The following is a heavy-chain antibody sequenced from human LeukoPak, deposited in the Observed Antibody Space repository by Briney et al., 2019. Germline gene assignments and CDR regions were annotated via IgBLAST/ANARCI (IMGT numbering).Heavy chain of an antibody. J-gene: IGHJ5*02. V-gene: IGHV4-31*03. Sequence: PSETLSLTCTVSGGSISSGGYYWSWIRQHPGKGLEWIGYIYYSGSTYYNPSLKSRVTISVDTSKNQFSLKLSSVTAADTAVYYCAREPSYCSSTSCLNWFDPWGQGTLVTVSS. CDR1: GGSISSGGYY. D-gene: IGHD2-2*01. CDR2: IYYSGST. CDR3: AREPSYCSSTSCLNWFDP.